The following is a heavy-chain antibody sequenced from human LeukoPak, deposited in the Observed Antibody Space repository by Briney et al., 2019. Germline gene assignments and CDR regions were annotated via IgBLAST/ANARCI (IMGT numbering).Heavy chain of an antibody. CDR2: INPNSGGT. J-gene: IGHJ4*02. Sequence: ASVKVSCKASGYTFTGYYMHWVRQAPGQGLEWMGWINPNSGGTNYAQKFQGRVTITADESTSTAYMELSSLRSEDTAVYYCAITSSSGWHPEDYWGQGTLVTVSS. V-gene: IGHV1-2*02. CDR1: GYTFTGYY. CDR3: AITSSSGWHPEDY. D-gene: IGHD6-19*01.